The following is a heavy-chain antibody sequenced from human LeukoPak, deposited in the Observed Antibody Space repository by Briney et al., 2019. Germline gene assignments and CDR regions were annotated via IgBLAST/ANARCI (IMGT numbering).Heavy chain of an antibody. D-gene: IGHD2-15*01. J-gene: IGHJ6*03. V-gene: IGHV1-69*13. CDR3: ARGCCRVDYYYYYYIDV. CDR1: GGTFSSYA. CDR2: IIPIFGTA. Sequence: ASVKVSCKASGGTFSSYAISWVRQAPGQGLEWMGGIIPIFGTANYAQKFQDRVTITADESTSTAYMELSSLRSEDTAVYYCARGCCRVDYYYYYYIDVWGKGTTVTISS.